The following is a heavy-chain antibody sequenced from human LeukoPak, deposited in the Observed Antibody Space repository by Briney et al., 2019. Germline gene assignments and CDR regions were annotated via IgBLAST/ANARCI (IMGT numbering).Heavy chain of an antibody. J-gene: IGHJ6*03. CDR2: ITTSSSHI. D-gene: IGHD6-13*01. CDR1: GFTFSAFN. V-gene: IGHV3-21*01. Sequence: GGSLRLSCAASGFTFSAFNMNWVRRTPGKGLEWVSSITTSSSHIFYADSVRGRFTISRDNADNSLYLQMNSLRAEDTAVYYCARAMYSSSWYQVYYMDVWGKGTTVTVSS. CDR3: ARAMYSSSWYQVYYMDV.